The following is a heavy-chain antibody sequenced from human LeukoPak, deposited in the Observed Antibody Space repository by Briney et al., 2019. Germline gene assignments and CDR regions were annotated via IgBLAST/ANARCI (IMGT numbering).Heavy chain of an antibody. D-gene: IGHD3-22*01. CDR2: TYYRSKWYN. J-gene: IGHJ4*02. CDR1: GDGVSSNSAA. CDR3: ARDYDSSGYLVGLFDF. Sequence: SQALSLTCAISGDGVSSNSAAWNWIRQSPSRGLEWLGRTYYRSKWYNDYAVSLKSRITINPDTSKNQFSLQLNSVTPEDTAVYFCARDYDSSGYLVGLFDFWGQGTLVTVSS. V-gene: IGHV6-1*01.